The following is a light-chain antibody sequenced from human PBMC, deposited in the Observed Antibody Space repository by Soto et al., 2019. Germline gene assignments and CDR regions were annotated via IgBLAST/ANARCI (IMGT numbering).Light chain of an antibody. J-gene: IGKJ4*01. CDR1: QSISSW. V-gene: IGKV1-5*03. Sequence: DIQMTQSPSTLSASVGDRVTITCRASQSISSWLAWYQQKPGKAPNLLIYKASSLESGVPSRFSGSGSGTGFTLTISSLQPDDFATYYCQHYNSYPLTFGGGTKVEIK. CDR2: KAS. CDR3: QHYNSYPLT.